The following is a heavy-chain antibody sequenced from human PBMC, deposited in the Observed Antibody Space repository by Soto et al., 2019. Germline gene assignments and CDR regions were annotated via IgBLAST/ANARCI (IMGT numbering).Heavy chain of an antibody. D-gene: IGHD3-16*01. CDR2: ISGSGGST. V-gene: IGHV3-23*01. Sequence: GGSLRLSCAASGFTFSSYAMSWVRQAPGKGLEWVSAISGSGGSTYYADSVKGRFTISRDNSKNTLYLQMNSLRAEDTAVYYCAKTADDYVWYKNLAGEIDYWGQGTLVTVSS. CDR1: GFTFSSYA. J-gene: IGHJ4*02. CDR3: AKTADDYVWYKNLAGEIDY.